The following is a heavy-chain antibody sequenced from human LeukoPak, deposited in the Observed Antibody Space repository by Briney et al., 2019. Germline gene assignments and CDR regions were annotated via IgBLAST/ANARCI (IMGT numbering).Heavy chain of an antibody. V-gene: IGHV1-2*02. CDR3: PSEAHYFNGSGNKQGPRAVDI. CDR2: INPNSGGT. CDR1: GYTFTGYY. Sequence: ASVKVSCKASGYTFTGYYMHWVRQAPGQGLEWMGLINPNSGGTNYAQKIQGRVTMTRDTSISTAYMTRTRLRSHDTAGYYCPSEAHYFNGSGNKQGPRAVDIWGQGTMVTVPS. J-gene: IGHJ3*02. D-gene: IGHD3-10*01.